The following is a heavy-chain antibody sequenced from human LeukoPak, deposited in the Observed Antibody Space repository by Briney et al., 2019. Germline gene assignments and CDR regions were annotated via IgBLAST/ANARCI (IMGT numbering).Heavy chain of an antibody. V-gene: IGHV1-2*02. Sequence: ASVKVSCKASGYIFTGYYIHWVRQAPGQGLEWMGWINPNSGGTNYAQKFQGRVTLTRDTSISTAYMELSSLRSDDTAVYYCARDFVVWQWLARGGDYFDYWGQGTLVTVSS. CDR2: INPNSGGT. D-gene: IGHD6-19*01. J-gene: IGHJ4*02. CDR3: ARDFVVWQWLARGGDYFDY. CDR1: GYIFTGYY.